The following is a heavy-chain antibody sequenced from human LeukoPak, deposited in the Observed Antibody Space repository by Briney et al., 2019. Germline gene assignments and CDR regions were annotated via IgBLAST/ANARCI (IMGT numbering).Heavy chain of an antibody. CDR3: ARGGLQLERPLDY. V-gene: IGHV3-23*01. CDR2: ISGSGGST. J-gene: IGHJ4*02. D-gene: IGHD1-1*01. CDR1: GFTFTSYA. Sequence: PGGSLRLSCAGTGFTFTSYAINWVRRAPGKGLEWVSAISGSGGSTYYADSVKGRFTISRDNSKNTLYLQMNSLRAEDTAVYYCARGGLQLERPLDYWGQGTLVTVSS.